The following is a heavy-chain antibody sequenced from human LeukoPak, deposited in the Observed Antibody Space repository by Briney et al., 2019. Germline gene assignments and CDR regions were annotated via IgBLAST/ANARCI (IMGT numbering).Heavy chain of an antibody. CDR2: IYSSGGT. J-gene: IGHJ4*02. V-gene: IGHV3-53*04. CDR3: ARGRAVARYYFDY. D-gene: IGHD6-19*01. Sequence: GGSLRLSCAASGFTFSNYWMSWVRQAPGKGLEWVSVIYSSGGTYYADSVKGRYTISRHNSKSTLYLQMNSLRAEDTAVYYCARGRAVARYYFDYWGQGTLVTVSS. CDR1: GFTFSNYW.